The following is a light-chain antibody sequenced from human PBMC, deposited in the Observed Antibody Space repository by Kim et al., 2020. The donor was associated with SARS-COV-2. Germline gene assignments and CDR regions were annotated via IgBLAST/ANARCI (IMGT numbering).Light chain of an antibody. CDR1: QGISSY. Sequence: TGDRVTIPGRASQGISSYLAWYQQKPGKAPKLLIYAASTLQSGVPSRFSGSGSGTDFTLTISCLQSEDFATYYCQQYYSYPLMYTFGQGTKLEI. CDR2: AAS. J-gene: IGKJ2*01. V-gene: IGKV1-8*01. CDR3: QQYYSYPLMYT.